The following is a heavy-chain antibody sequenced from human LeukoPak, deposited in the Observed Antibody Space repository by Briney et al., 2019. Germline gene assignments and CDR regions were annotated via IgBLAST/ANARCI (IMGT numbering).Heavy chain of an antibody. Sequence: PGGSLRLSCAASGFTFSSYSMNWVRQAPGKGLEWVSPISRSSSYRYYADSVKGRFTISRDNAKNSLYLQMNSLRAEDTAVYYCARDYCSGVSCYYFDYWGQGTLVTVSS. D-gene: IGHD2-15*01. CDR1: GFTFSSYS. V-gene: IGHV3-21*01. CDR2: ISRSSSYR. J-gene: IGHJ4*02. CDR3: ARDYCSGVSCYYFDY.